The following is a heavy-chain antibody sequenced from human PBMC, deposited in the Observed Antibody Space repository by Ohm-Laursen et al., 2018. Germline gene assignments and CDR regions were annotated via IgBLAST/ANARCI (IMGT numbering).Heavy chain of an antibody. V-gene: IGHV4-59*11. CDR3: ASLLRSPDAFDI. CDR2: IHHTGYT. J-gene: IGHJ3*02. CDR1: GDSISAHY. Sequence: GTLSLTCSVSGDSISAHYWSWIRQPPGKGLEWIGYIHHTGYTTYNPSLKSRVTISVDTSKKQFSLKLSSVTAADTAVYYCASLLRSPDAFDIWGRGTMVTVSP.